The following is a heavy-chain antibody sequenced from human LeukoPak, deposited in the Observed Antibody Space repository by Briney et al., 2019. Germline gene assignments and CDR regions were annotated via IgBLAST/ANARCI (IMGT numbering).Heavy chain of an antibody. J-gene: IGHJ3*02. D-gene: IGHD4-23*01. CDR1: GFTVSSNY. CDR2: IYSGGST. V-gene: IGHV3-66*01. Sequence: GGSLRLSCAASGFTVSSNYMSWVRQAPGKGLEWVSVIYSGGSTYYADSVKGIFTISRDNSKNTLYLQMNSLRAEDTAVYYCAREEHGGKDAFDIWGQGTMVTVSS. CDR3: AREEHGGKDAFDI.